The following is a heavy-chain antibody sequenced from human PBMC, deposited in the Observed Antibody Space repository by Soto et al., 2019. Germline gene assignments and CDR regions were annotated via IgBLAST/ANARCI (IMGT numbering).Heavy chain of an antibody. V-gene: IGHV1-18*04. J-gene: IGHJ6*02. CDR2: ISAYNGNT. Sequence: ASVKVSCKASGYTFTSYGISWVRQAPGQGLEWMGWISAYNGNTNYAQKLQGRVTMTTDTSTSTAYMELRSLRSDDTAVYCCARVVAGYCSGGSCYSPPDYYYGMDVWGQGTTVTVSS. CDR3: ARVVAGYCSGGSCYSPPDYYYGMDV. D-gene: IGHD2-15*01. CDR1: GYTFTSYG.